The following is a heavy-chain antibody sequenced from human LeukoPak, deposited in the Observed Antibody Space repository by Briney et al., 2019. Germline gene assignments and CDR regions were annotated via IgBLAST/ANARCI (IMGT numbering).Heavy chain of an antibody. CDR3: ARAVMVRGVIPVDY. D-gene: IGHD3-10*01. Sequence: GSLRLSCAASGFTFSDHYMDWVRQAPGKGLEWVSSISSSSSYIYYADSVKGRFTISRDNAKNSLYLQMNSLRAEDTAVYYCARAVMVRGVIPVDYWGQGTLVTVSS. J-gene: IGHJ4*02. V-gene: IGHV3-21*01. CDR1: GFTFSDHY. CDR2: ISSSSSYI.